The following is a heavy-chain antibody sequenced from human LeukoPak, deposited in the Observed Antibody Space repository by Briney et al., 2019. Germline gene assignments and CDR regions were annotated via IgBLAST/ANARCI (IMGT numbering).Heavy chain of an antibody. V-gene: IGHV3-53*01. Sequence: GGSLRLSCAASGFTVSSNYMSWVRQAPGKGLEWVSVIYSGGSTYYADSVKGRFTISRDNSKNTLYLQMNSLRAEDTAVYYCARESGNWEQWLGYWGQGTLVTVSS. J-gene: IGHJ4*02. CDR3: ARESGNWEQWLGY. CDR1: GFTVSSNY. D-gene: IGHD6-19*01. CDR2: IYSGGST.